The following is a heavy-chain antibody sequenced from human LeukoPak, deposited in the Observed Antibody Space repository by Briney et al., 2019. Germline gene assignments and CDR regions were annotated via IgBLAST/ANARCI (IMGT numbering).Heavy chain of an antibody. Sequence: PGGSLRLSCAASGFTFSSYGMHWVRQAPGKGLEWVAFIRYDGSNKYYADSVKGRFTISRDNSKNTLYLQMNSLRAEDTAVYYCAKAYSPIVATADFDYWGQGTLVTVSS. CDR2: IRYDGSNK. D-gene: IGHD5-12*01. CDR3: AKAYSPIVATADFDY. CDR1: GFTFSSYG. V-gene: IGHV3-30*02. J-gene: IGHJ4*02.